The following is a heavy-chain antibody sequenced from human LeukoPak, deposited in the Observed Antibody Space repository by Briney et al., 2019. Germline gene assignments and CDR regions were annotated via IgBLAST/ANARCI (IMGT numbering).Heavy chain of an antibody. V-gene: IGHV3-66*01. CDR1: GFTFSSYS. CDR2: IYSGGST. D-gene: IGHD5-24*01. J-gene: IGHJ4*02. Sequence: GGSLRLSCAASGFTFSSYSMNWVRQAPGKGLEWVSVIYSGGSTYYADSVKGRFTISRDNSKNTLYLQMNSLRAEDTAVYYCARGRDGYNYFDYWGQGTLVTVSS. CDR3: ARGRDGYNYFDY.